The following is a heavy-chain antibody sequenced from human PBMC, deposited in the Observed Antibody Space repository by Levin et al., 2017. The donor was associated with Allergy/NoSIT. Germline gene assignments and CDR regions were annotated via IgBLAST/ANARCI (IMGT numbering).Heavy chain of an antibody. CDR3: AKGGYYDSSGYSY. Sequence: ASVKVSCKASGYTFSDYYMHWVRQAPGQGLEWMGWINPNTGGTNYAQKFQGRVTMTRDTSISTAYMELSRLISDDTAVYYCAKGGYYDSSGYSYWGQGTLVTVSS. V-gene: IGHV1-2*02. CDR1: GYTFSDYY. D-gene: IGHD3-22*01. J-gene: IGHJ4*02. CDR2: INPNTGGT.